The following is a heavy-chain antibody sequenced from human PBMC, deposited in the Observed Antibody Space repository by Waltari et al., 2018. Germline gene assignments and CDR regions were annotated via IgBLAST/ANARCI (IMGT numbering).Heavy chain of an antibody. V-gene: IGHV4-4*02. Sequence: QVQLQESGPGLVKPSGTLSLTCAVSGGSISSSNWWSWVRQPPGKGLEWIGEIYHSGSTNYNPSLKSRVTISVDKSKNQFSLKLSSVTAADTAVYYCARGPSDFWSGYYIGYYYGMDVWGQGTTVTVSS. CDR3: ARGPSDFWSGYYIGYYYGMDV. CDR2: IYHSGST. J-gene: IGHJ6*02. CDR1: GGSISSSNW. D-gene: IGHD3-3*01.